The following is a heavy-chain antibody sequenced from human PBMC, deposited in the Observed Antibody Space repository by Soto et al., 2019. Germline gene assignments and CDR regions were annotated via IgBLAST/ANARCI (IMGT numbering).Heavy chain of an antibody. CDR2: IWYDGSNK. D-gene: IGHD3-10*01. CDR3: ASSKGFGEYYFEY. J-gene: IGHJ4*02. Sequence: VGSLRLSCASSVFTFSSYGMHCVRHSPGKWLEWVAVIWYDGSNKYYADSVKGRFTISRDNSKNTLYLQMNSLRAEDTAVYYCASSKGFGEYYFEYWGQGTLVIVSS. V-gene: IGHV3-33*01. CDR1: VFTFSSYG.